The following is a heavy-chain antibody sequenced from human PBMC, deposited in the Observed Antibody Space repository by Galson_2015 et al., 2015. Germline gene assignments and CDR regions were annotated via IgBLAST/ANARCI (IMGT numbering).Heavy chain of an antibody. CDR1: GGSISSSSYY. CDR2: IYYSGST. V-gene: IGHV4-39*01. J-gene: IGHJ4*02. CDR3: GSGVADKENYFDY. Sequence: SETLSLTCTVSGGSISSSSYYWGWIRQPPGKGLEWIGSIYYSGSTYYNPSLKSRVTISVDTSKNQFSLKLSSVTAADTAVYYCGSGVADKENYFDYWGQGTLVTVSS. D-gene: IGHD2-8*01.